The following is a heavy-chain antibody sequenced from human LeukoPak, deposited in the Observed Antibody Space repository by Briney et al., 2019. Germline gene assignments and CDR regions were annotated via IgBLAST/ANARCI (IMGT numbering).Heavy chain of an antibody. CDR2: ISGSGGST. V-gene: IGHV3-23*01. CDR1: GFTFSSYG. CDR3: AKPSVAGTYYFDY. Sequence: QTGGSLRLSCAASGFTFSSYGMSWVRQAPGKGLEWVSAISGSGGSTYYADSVKGRFTISRDNSKNTLYLQMNSLRAEDTAVYYCAKPSVAGTYYFDYWGQGTLVTVSS. D-gene: IGHD6-19*01. J-gene: IGHJ4*02.